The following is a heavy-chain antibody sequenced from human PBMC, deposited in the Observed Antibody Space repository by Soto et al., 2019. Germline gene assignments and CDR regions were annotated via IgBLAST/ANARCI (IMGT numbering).Heavy chain of an antibody. V-gene: IGHV1-2*02. CDR2: INPNSGGT. J-gene: IGHJ3*02. CDR1: GYTFTGYY. Sequence: DSVQVCCKASGYTFTGYYIHWVRQAPGQGLEWMGWINPNSGGTNYAQKFQGRFTMTRDTCISTAYMELSRLRSDDTAVYYCASGGSSRTTPSGAFDIWGQGAMVTVS. CDR3: ASGGSSRTTPSGAFDI. D-gene: IGHD1-26*01.